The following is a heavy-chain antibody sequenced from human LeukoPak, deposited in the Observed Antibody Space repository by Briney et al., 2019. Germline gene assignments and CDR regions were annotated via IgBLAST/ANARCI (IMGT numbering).Heavy chain of an antibody. Sequence: GGSLRLSCAASGFTFSNSWMHWVRQAPGKGPVWVSRNNSDGSSTKYADSVKGRFTISRDNGKNTLYLQMDSLRIEDTAVYYCARDPATLYYFGNWGQGTLVTVSS. CDR1: GFTFSNSW. CDR3: ARDPATLYYFGN. V-gene: IGHV3-74*03. CDR2: NNSDGSST. D-gene: IGHD5-24*01. J-gene: IGHJ4*02.